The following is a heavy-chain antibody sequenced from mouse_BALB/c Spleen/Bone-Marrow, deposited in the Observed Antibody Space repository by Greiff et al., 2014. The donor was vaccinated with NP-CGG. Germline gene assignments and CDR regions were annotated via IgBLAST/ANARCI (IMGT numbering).Heavy chain of an antibody. CDR3: ARGFPFDY. J-gene: IGHJ2*01. V-gene: IGHV1-87*01. CDR1: GYTFTSYW. Sequence: QVQLQQSGAELARPGASVKLSCKAPGYTFTSYWMQWVRQRPGQGLEWIGAIYPGDGDTRYTQKFKGKATLTADKSSSTAYMQLSSLASEDSAVYYCARGFPFDYWGQGTTLTVSS. CDR2: IYPGDGDT.